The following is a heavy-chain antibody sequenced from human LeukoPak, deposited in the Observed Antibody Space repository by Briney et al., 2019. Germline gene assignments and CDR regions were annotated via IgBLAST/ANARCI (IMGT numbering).Heavy chain of an antibody. J-gene: IGHJ4*02. D-gene: IGHD3-10*01. V-gene: IGHV4-30-2*01. CDR1: GGSISSGGYS. Sequence: SQTLSLTCAVSGGSISSGGYSWSWIRQPPGKGLEWIGYIYHSGSTYYNPSLKSRVTISVDRSKNQFSLKLSSVTAADTAVYYCARKPFGEAFDYWGQGTLVTVSS. CDR2: IYHSGST. CDR3: ARKPFGEAFDY.